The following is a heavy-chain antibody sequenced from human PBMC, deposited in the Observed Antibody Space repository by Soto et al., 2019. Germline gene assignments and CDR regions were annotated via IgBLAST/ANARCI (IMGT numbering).Heavy chain of an antibody. J-gene: IGHJ5*02. V-gene: IGHV1-18*01. CDR1: GYTFINFG. CDR3: AREPPRATAGLNYFDP. D-gene: IGHD6-13*01. Sequence: QAQLVQSGTEVKKPGASVKVSCKTSGYTFINFGIGWVRQAPGQGLEWMGWISPFNGHTHYAQKFQGRVSLTTDTSTSTAFLELRSLTYDDTAVYYCAREPPRATAGLNYFDPWGQGTLVTVSS. CDR2: ISPFNGHT.